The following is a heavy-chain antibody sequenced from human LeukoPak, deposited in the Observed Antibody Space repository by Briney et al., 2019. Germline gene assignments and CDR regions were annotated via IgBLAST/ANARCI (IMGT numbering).Heavy chain of an antibody. CDR3: AANYYDNSGLIDY. D-gene: IGHD3-22*01. J-gene: IGHJ4*02. Sequence: GGSLRLSCAASGFTFSRYSMNWVRQAPGKGLEWVSSISSSSSYIFYADSVKGRFTISRDNAKNSQFLQMNSLRAEDTAVYYCAANYYDNSGLIDYWRQGTLVTVSS. V-gene: IGHV3-21*01. CDR1: GFTFSRYS. CDR2: ISSSSSYI.